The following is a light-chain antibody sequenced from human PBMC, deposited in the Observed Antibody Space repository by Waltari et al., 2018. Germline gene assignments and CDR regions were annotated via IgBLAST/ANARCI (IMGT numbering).Light chain of an antibody. V-gene: IGLV1-40*01. Sequence: QSILTQPPSVSGAPGQKVTISCTGGSSNIGAGYDVHWSQQLPGAAPKLLIFGNNNRPSGVPDRFSGSKSGTSASLDITGLQAEDEADYYCQSYDSSLSGSGVFGGGTKLTVL. CDR3: QSYDSSLSGSGV. CDR1: SSNIGAGYD. J-gene: IGLJ3*02. CDR2: GNN.